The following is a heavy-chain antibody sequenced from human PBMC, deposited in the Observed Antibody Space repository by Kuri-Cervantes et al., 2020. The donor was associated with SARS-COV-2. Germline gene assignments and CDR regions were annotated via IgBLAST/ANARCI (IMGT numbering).Heavy chain of an antibody. J-gene: IGHJ4*02. V-gene: IGHV1-8*02. D-gene: IGHD2-21*01. CDR2: MNPNSGNT. CDR1: GYTFTSYD. CDR3: YCAPKEGFDS. Sequence: ASVKVSCKASGYTFTSYDINRVRQATGQGLEWMGWMNPNSGNTGYAQKFQGRVTMTRDTSTSTVYLELSSLTSEDTAIYYCYCAPKEGFDSWGQGTLVTVSS.